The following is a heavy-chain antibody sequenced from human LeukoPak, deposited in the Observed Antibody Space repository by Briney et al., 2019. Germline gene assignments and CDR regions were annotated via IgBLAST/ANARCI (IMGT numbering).Heavy chain of an antibody. D-gene: IGHD6-19*01. CDR1: GYTFSYYY. V-gene: IGHV3-11*05. CDR3: VTVLGSYTSDWYRTDS. CDR2: ISNSNSYT. Sequence: GGSLRLSCATSGYTFSYYYMSWMRQAPGKGLEWVSYISNSNSYTNYADSVKGRFTISRDKSTNTPYLQMNSLRAEDTAFYYCVTVLGSYTSDWYRTDSWGEGTLVTVSS. J-gene: IGHJ4*02.